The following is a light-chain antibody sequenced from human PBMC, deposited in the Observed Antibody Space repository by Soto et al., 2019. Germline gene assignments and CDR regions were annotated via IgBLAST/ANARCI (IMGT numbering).Light chain of an antibody. V-gene: IGLV1-44*01. Sequence: QSVLTQPPSASGTPGQRVTISCSGSRSNIGSNLVNWYQQLPGTAPKLLMYNNNQRPSGVPDRFSGSKSGTSASLAISGLQSEDEADYHCAAWDDSLNGLVFGGWTKVTVL. CDR3: AAWDDSLNGLV. CDR2: NNN. J-gene: IGLJ3*02. CDR1: RSNIGSNL.